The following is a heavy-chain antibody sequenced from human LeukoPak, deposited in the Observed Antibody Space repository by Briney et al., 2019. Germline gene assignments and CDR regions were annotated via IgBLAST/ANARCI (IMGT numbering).Heavy chain of an antibody. Sequence: SETLSLTCAVSGGSISRSNWWSWVRQPPGKGLEWIGEIYHSGSTNYNPSLKSRVTISVDKSKNQFSLKLSSVTAADTAVYYCAREDYDDSGAWYFDLWGRGTLVTVSS. CDR2: IYHSGST. D-gene: IGHD3-3*01. CDR3: AREDYDDSGAWYFDL. V-gene: IGHV4-4*02. CDR1: GGSISRSNW. J-gene: IGHJ2*01.